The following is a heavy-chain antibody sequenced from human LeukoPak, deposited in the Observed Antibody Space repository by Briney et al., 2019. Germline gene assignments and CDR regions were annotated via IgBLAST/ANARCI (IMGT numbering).Heavy chain of an antibody. J-gene: IGHJ1*01. D-gene: IGHD3-10*01. CDR2: ISSSSSTI. CDR1: GFSISSYC. V-gene: IGHV3-48*01. Sequence: GGSLSLSCAASGFSISSYCMGWVRQPPGKGLEWVSYISSSSSTIYYADSVKGRFTISRDKAKNSLYLQMNSLRGEDTALYYCARHSGSGSYSPPGWGQGTPVTASS. CDR3: ARHSGSGSYSPPG.